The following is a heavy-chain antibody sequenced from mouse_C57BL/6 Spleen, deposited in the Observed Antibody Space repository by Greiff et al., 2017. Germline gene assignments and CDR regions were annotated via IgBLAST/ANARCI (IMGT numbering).Heavy chain of an antibody. CDR1: GYTFTDYY. D-gene: IGHD1-1*01. V-gene: IGHV1-76*01. CDR2: IYPGSGNT. Sequence: QVQLQQSGAELVRPGASVKLSCKASGYTFTDYYINWVKQRPGQGLDWIARIYPGSGNTYYNEKFKGKATLTAEKSSSTAYMQLSSLTSEDSAVYFCARSGYYYGTDAMDYWGQGTSVTVSS. CDR3: ARSGYYYGTDAMDY. J-gene: IGHJ4*01.